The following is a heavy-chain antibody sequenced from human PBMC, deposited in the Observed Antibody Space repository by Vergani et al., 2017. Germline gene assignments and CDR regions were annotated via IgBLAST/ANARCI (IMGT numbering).Heavy chain of an antibody. V-gene: IGHV1-46*01. J-gene: IGHJ5*02. CDR2: INPSGGHT. CDR1: GYTFSNYY. CDR3: ARGRLKIEGVTSNWFDP. D-gene: IGHD1-26*01. Sequence: QVQVVQSGAEVKKSGASVKVSCKTSGYTFSNYYMHWVRQAPGQGLEWMGIINPSGGHTNYAQKLLGRVTMTTDRSTSTAYMELRSLRSDDTAVYYCARGRLKIEGVTSNWFDPWGQGTLVTVSS.